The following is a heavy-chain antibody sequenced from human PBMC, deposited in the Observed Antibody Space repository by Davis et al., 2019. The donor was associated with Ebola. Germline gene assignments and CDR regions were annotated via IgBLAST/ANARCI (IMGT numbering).Heavy chain of an antibody. J-gene: IGHJ5*02. CDR3: ARDRHDILTGWFDP. V-gene: IGHV1-2*04. CDR2: ISAYNGNT. Sequence: ASVKVSCKASGGTFSSYAISWVRQAPGQGLEWMGWISAYNGNTNYAQKFQGWVTMTRDTSISTAYMELSRLRSDDTAVYYCARDRHDILTGWFDPWGQGTLVTVSS. D-gene: IGHD3-9*01. CDR1: GGTFSSYA.